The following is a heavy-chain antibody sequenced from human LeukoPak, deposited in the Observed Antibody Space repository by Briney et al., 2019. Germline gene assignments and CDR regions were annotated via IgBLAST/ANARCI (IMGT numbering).Heavy chain of an antibody. J-gene: IGHJ5*02. CDR2: IYFSGST. D-gene: IGHD3-22*01. V-gene: IGHV4-59*01. CDR3: ARHRYCYDSSGYYYQP. Sequence: SETLSLTCTVSGGSISSYYWSWIRQPPGKGLEWIGYIYFSGSTNYNPSLKSRVTISVDTSKNQFSLRLSSVTAADTAVYYCARHRYCYDSSGYYYQPWGQGTLVTVSS. CDR1: GGSISSYY.